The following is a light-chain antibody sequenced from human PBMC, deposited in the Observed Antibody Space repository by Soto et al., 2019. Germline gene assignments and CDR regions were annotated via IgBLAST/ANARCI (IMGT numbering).Light chain of an antibody. CDR3: SSYTSTSTPDV. J-gene: IGLJ1*01. CDR2: DVN. CDR1: SSDIGGYNS. V-gene: IGLV2-14*01. Sequence: QSALTQPASVSGSPGQSITISCTGSSSDIGGYNSVSWYQQHPGEAPKLVIYDVNNRPSGVSNRFSGSKSGNTASLAISGLQAEDEADYYCSSYTSTSTPDVFGTGTKVTVL.